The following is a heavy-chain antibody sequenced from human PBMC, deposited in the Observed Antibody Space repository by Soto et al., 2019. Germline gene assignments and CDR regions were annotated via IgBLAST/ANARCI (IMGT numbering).Heavy chain of an antibody. D-gene: IGHD3-22*01. Sequence: PGWSLRLSCAASGFTFSSYAMSWVRQAPGKGLEWVSAISGSGGSTYYADSVKGRFTISRDNSKNTLYLQMNSLRAEDTAVYYCAKDGRDYYDSSGHYFHYWVQGTLVTV. CDR2: ISGSGGST. CDR1: GFTFSSYA. V-gene: IGHV3-23*01. CDR3: AKDGRDYYDSSGHYFHY. J-gene: IGHJ4*02.